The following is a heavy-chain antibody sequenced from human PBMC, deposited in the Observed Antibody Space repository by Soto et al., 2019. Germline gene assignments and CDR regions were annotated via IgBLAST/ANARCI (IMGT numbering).Heavy chain of an antibody. CDR2: IYTSGST. V-gene: IGHV4-4*07. J-gene: IGHJ2*01. Sequence: QVQLQESGPGLVKPSETLSLTCTVSGGYISSYYWSWIRQPAGKGLEWIGRIYTSGSTNYNPSLKSRVTMSVDTSKNQFSLKLSSVTAADTAVYYCARTTIVTFCWYFDLWGRGTLVTVSS. D-gene: IGHD3-16*01. CDR3: ARTTIVTFCWYFDL. CDR1: GGYISSYY.